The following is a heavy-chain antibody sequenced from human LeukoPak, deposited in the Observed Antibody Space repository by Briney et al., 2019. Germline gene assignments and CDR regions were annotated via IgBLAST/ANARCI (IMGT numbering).Heavy chain of an antibody. Sequence: ASVKVSCKASGYTFTSYGISWVRQAPGQGLEWMGWISAYNGNTNYAQKLQGRVTMTTDTSTSTAYMELRSLRSDDTAVYYCARGRITMVRGAPLWFDPWGQGTLVTASS. D-gene: IGHD3-10*01. CDR3: ARGRITMVRGAPLWFDP. CDR1: GYTFTSYG. CDR2: ISAYNGNT. J-gene: IGHJ5*02. V-gene: IGHV1-18*01.